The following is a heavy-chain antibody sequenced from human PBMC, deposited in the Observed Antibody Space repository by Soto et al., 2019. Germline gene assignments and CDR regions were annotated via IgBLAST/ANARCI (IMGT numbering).Heavy chain of an antibody. J-gene: IGHJ5*02. CDR1: GFSLSNARMG. CDR2: IFSNDEK. Sequence: SGPTLVNPTETLTLTCTVSGFSLSNARMGVSWIRQPPGKALEWLAHIFSNDEKSYSTSLKSRLTISKDTSKSRVDLTMTNMDPVDTATYYCARIFVVLRSRPNWFDPWGQGTLVTVSS. V-gene: IGHV2-26*01. D-gene: IGHD3-3*01. CDR3: ARIFVVLRSRPNWFDP.